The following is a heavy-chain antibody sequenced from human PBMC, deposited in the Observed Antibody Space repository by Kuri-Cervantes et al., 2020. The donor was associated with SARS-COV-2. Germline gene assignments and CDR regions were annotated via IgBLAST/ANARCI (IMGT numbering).Heavy chain of an antibody. CDR3: AREKYSSRTYYYYYMDV. J-gene: IGHJ6*03. D-gene: IGHD6-13*01. CDR1: GFTFSSYA. CDR2: ISYDGSNK. Sequence: GGSLRLSCAASGFTFSSYAMHWVRQAPGKGLEWVAVISYDGSNKYYADSVKGRFTISRDNSKNTLYLQMNSLRAEDTAVYYCAREKYSSRTYYYYYMDVWGKGTTVTVS. V-gene: IGHV3-30*04.